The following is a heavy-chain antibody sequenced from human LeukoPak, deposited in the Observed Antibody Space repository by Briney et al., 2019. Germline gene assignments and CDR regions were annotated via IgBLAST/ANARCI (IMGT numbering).Heavy chain of an antibody. J-gene: IGHJ4*02. CDR2: INTNTGNP. D-gene: IGHD4-17*01. CDR3: ARGSLTTVTTQ. V-gene: IGHV7-4-1*02. CDR1: GYTFTSYA. Sequence: EASVKVSCKASGYTFTSYAMNWVRQAPGQGLEWMGWINTNTGNPTCAQGFTGRFVFSLDTSVSTAYLQISSLKAEDTAVYYCARGSLTTVTTQWGQGTLVTVSS.